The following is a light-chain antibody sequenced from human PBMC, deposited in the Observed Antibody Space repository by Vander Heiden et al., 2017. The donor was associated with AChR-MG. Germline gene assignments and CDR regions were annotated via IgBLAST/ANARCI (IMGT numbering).Light chain of an antibody. CDR2: GAS. CDR1: QSVSSN. V-gene: IGKV3-15*01. J-gene: IGKJ4*01. Sequence: EIVMTQSPATLSVSPGERAILSCRASQSVSSNLAWYQQNPGQAPRLLIFGASTRATGIPARFSGSGYGTEFTLTISSRQSEDFAVYYCQQYKNWPPLTFGGGTKVEIK. CDR3: QQYKNWPPLT.